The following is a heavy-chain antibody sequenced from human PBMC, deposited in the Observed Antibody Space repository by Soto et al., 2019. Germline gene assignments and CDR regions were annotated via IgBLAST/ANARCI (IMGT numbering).Heavy chain of an antibody. CDR2: ISYDGSNK. J-gene: IGHJ4*02. D-gene: IGHD3-22*01. V-gene: IGHV3-30*18. CDR1: GFTFSSYG. Sequence: GGSLRLSCAASGFTFSSYGMHWVRQAPGKGPEWVAVISYDGSNKYYADSVKGRFTISRDNSKNTLYLQMNSLRAEDTAVYYCAKSTYYYDSSEIDYWGQGTLVTVSS. CDR3: AKSTYYYDSSEIDY.